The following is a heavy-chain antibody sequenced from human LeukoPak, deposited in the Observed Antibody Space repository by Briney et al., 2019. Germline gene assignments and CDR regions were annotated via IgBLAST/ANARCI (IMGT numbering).Heavy chain of an antibody. CDR3: ARLYDGSAYHADHFDY. CDR2: ITSSGTYI. V-gene: IGHV3-21*01. Sequence: GGSLRLSCATSGFTFNNYNMNWVRQAPGRALEWVSSITSSGTYIFYADSVKGRFTISRDNAKNSLYLQMNSLRAEDTAVYYCARLYDGSAYHADHFDYWGQGTLVIVSS. J-gene: IGHJ4*02. D-gene: IGHD3-22*01. CDR1: GFTFNNYN.